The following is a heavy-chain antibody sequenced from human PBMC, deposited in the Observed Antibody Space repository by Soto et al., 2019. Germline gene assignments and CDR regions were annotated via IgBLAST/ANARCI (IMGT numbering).Heavy chain of an antibody. Sequence: SETLSLTCTVSGGSISSGGYYWSWIRQHPGKGLEWIGYIYYSGSTYYNPSLKSRVTISVDTSKNQFSLKLSSVTAADTAVYYCARDGSSMITFGGVIAGMDVWGRGTTVTVS. CDR3: ARDGSSMITFGGVIAGMDV. CDR2: IYYSGST. D-gene: IGHD3-16*02. CDR1: GGSISSGGYY. V-gene: IGHV4-31*03. J-gene: IGHJ6*02.